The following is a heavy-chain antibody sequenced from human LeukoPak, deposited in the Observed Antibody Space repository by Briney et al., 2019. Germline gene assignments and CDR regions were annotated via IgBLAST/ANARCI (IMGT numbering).Heavy chain of an antibody. J-gene: IGHJ4*02. CDR3: ARDVKTTVSYNGY. Sequence: ASVKVSCKASGYTFTGYYMHWVRQAPGQGLEWMGWINPNSGGTNYAQKLQGRVTMTTDTSTSTAYMELRSLRSDDTAVYYCARDVKTTVSYNGYWGQGTLVTVSS. D-gene: IGHD4-17*01. CDR2: INPNSGGT. CDR1: GYTFTGYY. V-gene: IGHV1-2*02.